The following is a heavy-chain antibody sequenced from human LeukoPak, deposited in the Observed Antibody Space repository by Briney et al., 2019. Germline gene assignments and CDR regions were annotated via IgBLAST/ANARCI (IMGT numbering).Heavy chain of an antibody. V-gene: IGHV3-23*01. J-gene: IGHJ4*02. CDR3: AKEHTVGGNLFDY. Sequence: GGSLRLSCAASGFSFSNYAMSWVRQAPGKGLEWVSGISGSGGSTHYADSVKGRFTISRDNSKNTLYLQMNSLRAEDTAVYYCAKEHTVGGNLFDYWGQGTLVTVSS. CDR1: GFSFSNYA. CDR2: ISGSGGST. D-gene: IGHD6-19*01.